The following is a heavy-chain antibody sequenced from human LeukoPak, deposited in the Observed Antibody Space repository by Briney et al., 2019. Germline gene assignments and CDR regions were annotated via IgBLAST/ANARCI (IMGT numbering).Heavy chain of an antibody. Sequence: GASVKVSCKASDYTFTSSYIHWVRQAPGQGLEWLGRINTSGDSTTYAQKFQGRVTMTRDTSTSTVYMELSSLRSEDTAVYYCARDSSNWSPDYWGQGTLVTVSS. V-gene: IGHV1-46*01. D-gene: IGHD6-13*01. J-gene: IGHJ4*02. CDR2: INTSGDST. CDR1: DYTFTSSY. CDR3: ARDSSNWSPDY.